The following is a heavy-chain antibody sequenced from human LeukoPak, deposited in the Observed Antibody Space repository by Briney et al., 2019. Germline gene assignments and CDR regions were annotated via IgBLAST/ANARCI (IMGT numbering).Heavy chain of an antibody. V-gene: IGHV3-7*01. Sequence: GGSLRLSCAASGFTFSSYWMSWVRQAPGKGLEWVANIKQDGSEKYYVDSVKGRFTISRDNAKNSLYLQMNSLRAEDTAVYYCARDGLVRFLEWLLRPHYYGMDVWGQGTTVTVSS. CDR3: ARDGLVRFLEWLLRPHYYGMDV. CDR2: IKQDGSEK. D-gene: IGHD3-3*01. J-gene: IGHJ6*02. CDR1: GFTFSSYW.